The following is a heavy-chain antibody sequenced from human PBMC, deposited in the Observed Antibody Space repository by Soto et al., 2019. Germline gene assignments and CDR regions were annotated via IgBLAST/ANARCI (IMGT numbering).Heavy chain of an antibody. V-gene: IGHV1-8*01. D-gene: IGHD2-2*01. CDR1: GYSFKSYD. J-gene: IGHJ4*02. Sequence: GASVKASCKASGYSFKSYDINWVRQDTGQGLERMGWMNPNSGNTGYAQNFQGRVTMTRNTSISTAYMELSSLRSEDTAVYYCARENMYRDYFDYWGQRTLVTVSS. CDR3: ARENMYRDYFDY. CDR2: MNPNSGNT.